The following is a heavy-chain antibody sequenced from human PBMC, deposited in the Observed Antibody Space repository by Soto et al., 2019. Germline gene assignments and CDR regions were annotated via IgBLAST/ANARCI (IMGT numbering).Heavy chain of an antibody. Sequence: VQLLESGGGLVQPGGSLRLSCAASGFTFSSYAMSWVRQAPGKGLEWVSAISGSGGSTYYADSVKGRFTISRDNSKNTLYLQMNSLRAEDTAVYYCAKVGDSSGYYKKYYFDYWGQGTLVTVSS. CDR2: ISGSGGST. V-gene: IGHV3-23*01. CDR3: AKVGDSSGYYKKYYFDY. CDR1: GFTFSSYA. D-gene: IGHD3-22*01. J-gene: IGHJ4*02.